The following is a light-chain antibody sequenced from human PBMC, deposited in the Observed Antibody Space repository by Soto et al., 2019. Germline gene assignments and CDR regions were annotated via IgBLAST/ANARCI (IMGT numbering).Light chain of an antibody. CDR3: QQYTNWPLT. CDR2: GAS. J-gene: IGKJ4*01. V-gene: IGKV3-15*01. CDR1: QTVNNN. Sequence: EIVMTQSPATLSVSPGERATLSCRASQTVNNNLAWYQQKPGQAPRLLIYGASARATGIPARFSGSGSGTEITLTISSLQSEDFAVYYCQQYTNWPLTFGGGTKAEIK.